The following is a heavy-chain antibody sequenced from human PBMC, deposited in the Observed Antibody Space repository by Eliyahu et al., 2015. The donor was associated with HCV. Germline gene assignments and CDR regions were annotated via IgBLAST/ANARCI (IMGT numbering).Heavy chain of an antibody. Sequence: QLQLQESGPGLVKPSETLSLTCTVSGGSISSSTYYWGWIRQPPGKGLEWIGGIYYSGNTYCNPSLKSRVTISVDTSKNQFSLRLSSVTAADTAVYYCARPGYSSSYDAFDIWGQGTMVTVFS. D-gene: IGHD6-13*01. J-gene: IGHJ3*02. CDR3: ARPGYSSSYDAFDI. V-gene: IGHV4-39*01. CDR1: GGSISSSTYY. CDR2: IYYSGNT.